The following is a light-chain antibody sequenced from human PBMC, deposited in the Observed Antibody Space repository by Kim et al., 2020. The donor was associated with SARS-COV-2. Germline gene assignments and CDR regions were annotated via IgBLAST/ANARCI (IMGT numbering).Light chain of an antibody. V-gene: IGKV1-27*01. CDR2: GAS. J-gene: IGKJ4*01. CDR1: QGISTY. Sequence: DIHMTQSPSSLSASVGDRVTITCRASQGISTYLAWYQQKPGTIPKLLIYGASTLQSGVPSRFSGSAYGTDFTLTISSLQPEDVATYYCQKYNSAPLTFGGGTKVDIK. CDR3: QKYNSAPLT.